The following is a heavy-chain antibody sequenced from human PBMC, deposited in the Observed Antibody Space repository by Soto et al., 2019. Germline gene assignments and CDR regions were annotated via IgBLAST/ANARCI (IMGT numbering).Heavy chain of an antibody. D-gene: IGHD1-7*01. Sequence: KVSCKASGGTFSSYAISWVRQAPGQGLEWMGGIIPIFGTANYAQKFQGRVTITADESTSTAYMELSSLRSEDTAVYYCARVGLTGTSISSLYYGMDVWGQGTTVTVSS. J-gene: IGHJ6*02. V-gene: IGHV1-69*01. CDR2: IIPIFGTA. CDR1: GGTFSSYA. CDR3: ARVGLTGTSISSLYYGMDV.